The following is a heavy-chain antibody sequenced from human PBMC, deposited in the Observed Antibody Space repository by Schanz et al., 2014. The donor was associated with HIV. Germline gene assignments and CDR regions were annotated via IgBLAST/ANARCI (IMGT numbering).Heavy chain of an antibody. J-gene: IGHJ4*02. CDR1: GFTFNTYW. CDR3: ANSIYTYGKGSFDY. Sequence: EVQLVESGGGLVQPGGSLRLSCAASGFTFNTYWMTWVPQTPGKGQELEANVKADGSEKYYVDAVKGRFTISRDNAKNSLYLEMSNLGADDAAVYHCANSIYTYGKGSFDYWGQGSLVSVSS. CDR2: VKADGSEK. D-gene: IGHD5-18*01. V-gene: IGHV3-7*01.